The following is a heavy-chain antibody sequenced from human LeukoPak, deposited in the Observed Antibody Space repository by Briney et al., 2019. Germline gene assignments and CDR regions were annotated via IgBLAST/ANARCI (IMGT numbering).Heavy chain of an antibody. V-gene: IGHV4-31*03. CDR2: IYYSGST. J-gene: IGHJ3*02. Sequence: TSETLSLTCTVSGGSISSGGYYWSWIRQHPGKGLEWIGYIYYSGSTYYNPSLKSRVTISVDTSKKQFSLKLSSVTAADTAVYYCARKGGYCSSTSCYRAFDIWGQGTMVTVSS. CDR3: ARKGGYCSSTSCYRAFDI. D-gene: IGHD2-2*02. CDR1: GGSISSGGYY.